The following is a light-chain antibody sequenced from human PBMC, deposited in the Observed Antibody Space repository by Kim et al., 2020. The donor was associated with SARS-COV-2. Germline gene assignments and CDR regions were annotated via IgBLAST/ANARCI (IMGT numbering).Light chain of an antibody. Sequence: SSELSQDPAVSVALGQTVRITCQGDSLRSYYASWYQQKPGQAPVLVIYGKNNRPSGIPDRFSGSSSGNTASLTITGAQAEDEADYYCNSRDSSGNSVVFGGGTQRTVL. CDR3: NSRDSSGNSVV. CDR2: GKN. J-gene: IGLJ2*01. V-gene: IGLV3-19*01. CDR1: SLRSYY.